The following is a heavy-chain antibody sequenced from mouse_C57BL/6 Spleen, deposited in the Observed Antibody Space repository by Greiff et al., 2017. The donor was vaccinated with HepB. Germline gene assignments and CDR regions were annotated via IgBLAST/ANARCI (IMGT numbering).Heavy chain of an antibody. V-gene: IGHV5-17*01. CDR1: GFTFSDYG. Sequence: EVQLVESGGGLVKPGGSLKLSCAASGFTFSDYGMHWVRQAPEKGLEWVAYISSGSSTIYYADTVKGRFTISRDNAKNTLFLHMTSLRSEDTAMYYCARSYYGSSYVAMDYWGQGTSVTVSS. CDR3: ARSYYGSSYVAMDY. CDR2: ISSGSSTI. J-gene: IGHJ4*01. D-gene: IGHD1-1*01.